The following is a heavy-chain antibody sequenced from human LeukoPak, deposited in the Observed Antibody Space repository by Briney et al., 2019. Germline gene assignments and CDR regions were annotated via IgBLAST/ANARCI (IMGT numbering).Heavy chain of an antibody. CDR3: ARDRRTEYSFDY. Sequence: GGSLRLSCAASGFTFSSYSMNWVRQAPGKGLEWVSSISSSSSYIYYADSVKGRFTISRDNAKNSLYLQMNSLRAEDTAMYYCARDRRTEYSFDYWGQGTLVTASS. J-gene: IGHJ4*02. CDR1: GFTFSSYS. D-gene: IGHD2-15*01. CDR2: ISSSSSYI. V-gene: IGHV3-21*01.